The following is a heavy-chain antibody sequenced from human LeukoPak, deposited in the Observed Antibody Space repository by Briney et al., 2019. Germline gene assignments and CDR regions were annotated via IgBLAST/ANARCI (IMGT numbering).Heavy chain of an antibody. CDR1: GDSLSNYF. J-gene: IGHJ3*02. D-gene: IGHD2-2*01. Sequence: SETLSLTCTVSGDSLSNYFWSWIRQSPGTGLEWIGYIYYTGSTNYNPSLKSRVSISVDTSKNQFSLNLNSVTDADTAVYYCTRDPGDIVVVPAAIRNSDDAFDIWGQGTMVTVSS. CDR3: TRDPGDIVVVPAAIRNSDDAFDI. CDR2: IYYTGST. V-gene: IGHV4-59*12.